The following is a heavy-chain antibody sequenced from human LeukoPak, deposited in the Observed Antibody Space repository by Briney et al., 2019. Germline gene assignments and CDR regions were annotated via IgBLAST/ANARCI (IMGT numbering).Heavy chain of an antibody. CDR1: GFSFSTYS. D-gene: IGHD5-12*01. CDR2: ISGSSYI. V-gene: IGHV3-21*01. Sequence: GGSLRLSCAASGFSFSTYSMNWVRQAPGEGLEWVSSISGSSYIYYADSVKGRFTISRDNAKNSLYLQMNSLRAEDTAVYYCARDLSGYAGFDPWGQGTLVTASS. CDR3: ARDLSGYAGFDP. J-gene: IGHJ5*02.